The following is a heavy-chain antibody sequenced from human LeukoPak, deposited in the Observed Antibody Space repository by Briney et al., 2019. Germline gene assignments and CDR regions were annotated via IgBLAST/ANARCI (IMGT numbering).Heavy chain of an antibody. D-gene: IGHD3-22*01. CDR2: ISWNSGSI. Sequence: PGGSLRLSCAASGFTFDDYAMHWVRQAPGKGLEWVSGISWNSGSIGYADSVKGRFTISRDNAKNSLYLQMNSLRAEDTALYYCAKGYYHDSSGYPFDYWGQGTLVTVSS. V-gene: IGHV3-9*01. CDR1: GFTFDDYA. J-gene: IGHJ4*02. CDR3: AKGYYHDSSGYPFDY.